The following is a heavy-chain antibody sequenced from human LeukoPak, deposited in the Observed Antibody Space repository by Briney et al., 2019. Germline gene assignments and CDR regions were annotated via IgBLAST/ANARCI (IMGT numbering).Heavy chain of an antibody. V-gene: IGHV3-53*01. CDR3: ARVPGDYGGNSHFDY. D-gene: IGHD4-23*01. CDR2: IYTGGNI. J-gene: IGHJ4*02. Sequence: PGASLRLSCAASGFTFRDYTMNWVRQAPGKGLEWVSVIYTGGNIYYTDSVKGRFTISRDNSKNTLYLQMNSLRAEDTAVYYCARVPGDYGGNSHFDYWGQGTLVTVSS. CDR1: GFTFRDYT.